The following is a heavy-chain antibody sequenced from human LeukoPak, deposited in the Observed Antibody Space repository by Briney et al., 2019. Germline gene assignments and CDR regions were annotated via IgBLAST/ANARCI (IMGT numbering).Heavy chain of an antibody. CDR3: ARGHIGVTPDY. V-gene: IGHV4-4*02. J-gene: IGHJ4*02. Sequence: PSETLSLTCAVSGGSISSSNWWSWVRQPPGKGLEWIGEIYHSGSTNYNPSLKSRVTISVDTSKNQFSLKLSSVTAADTAVYYCARGHIGVTPDYWGQGTLVTVSS. CDR2: IYHSGST. D-gene: IGHD2-21*01. CDR1: GGSISSSNW.